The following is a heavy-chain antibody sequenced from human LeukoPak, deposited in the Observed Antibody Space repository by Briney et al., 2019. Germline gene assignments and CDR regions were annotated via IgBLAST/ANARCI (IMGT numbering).Heavy chain of an antibody. Sequence: GGSLRLSCAASGFTFSDYYMSWIRQAPGKGLEWVSYISSSSSTIYYADSVKGRFTISRDNAKNSLYLQMNSLRDEDTAVYYCARELRIQLWLRDDYWGQGTLVTVSS. D-gene: IGHD5-18*01. CDR2: ISSSSSTI. CDR1: GFTFSDYY. CDR3: ARELRIQLWLRDDY. J-gene: IGHJ4*02. V-gene: IGHV3-11*04.